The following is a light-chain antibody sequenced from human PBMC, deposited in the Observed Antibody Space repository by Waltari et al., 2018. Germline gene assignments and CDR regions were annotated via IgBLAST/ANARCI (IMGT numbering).Light chain of an antibody. CDR3: GTWDTSLSAGV. J-gene: IGLJ3*02. CDR2: ADN. CDR1: SSNIGNNF. V-gene: IGLV1-51*01. Sequence: QSVLTQPPSVSAAPGQKVTISCSGGSSNIGNNFVSWYQQLPGTAPKLLIYADNKRPSGIPDRFSGSKSGTSATLGITGLQTGDEADYYCGTWDTSLSAGVFGGGTKLTVL.